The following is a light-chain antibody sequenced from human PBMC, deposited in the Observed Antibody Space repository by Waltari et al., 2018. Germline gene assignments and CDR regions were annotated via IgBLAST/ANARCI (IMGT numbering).Light chain of an antibody. Sequence: SVLTQPPSVSAAPGQKVTISCSGSTTNIGNNYVSWYQQFPGAAPTVLIYGTDKRATGIPDLFSGSKSGTSATLDITGLPTEDEADYYCGTWDNTLSAVFGGGTKVTVL. CDR1: TTNIGNNY. CDR3: GTWDNTLSAV. V-gene: IGLV1-51*02. CDR2: GTD. J-gene: IGLJ2*01.